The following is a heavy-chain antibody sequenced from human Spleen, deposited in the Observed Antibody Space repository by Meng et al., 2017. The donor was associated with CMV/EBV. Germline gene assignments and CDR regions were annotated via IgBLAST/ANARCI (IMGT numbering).Heavy chain of an antibody. J-gene: IGHJ6*02. CDR2: MNPNSGNT. CDR1: GYTFTSYD. CDR3: ARHSNYPYYYYGMDV. V-gene: IGHV1-8*03. Sequence: GESLKISCKASGYTFTSYDINWVRQATGQGLEWMGWMNPNSGNTGYAQKFQGRVTITRNTSISTAYMELSSLRSEDTAVYYCARHSNYPYYYYGMDVWGQGTTVTVSS. D-gene: IGHD4-11*01.